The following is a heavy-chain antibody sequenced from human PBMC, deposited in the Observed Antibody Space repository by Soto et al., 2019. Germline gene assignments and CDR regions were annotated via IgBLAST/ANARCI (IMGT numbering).Heavy chain of an antibody. V-gene: IGHV4-59*01. CDR1: GGSISSYY. J-gene: IGHJ6*03. D-gene: IGHD2-2*01. Sequence: SETLSLTCTVSGGSISSYYWSWIRQPPGKGLEWIGYIYYSGSTNYNPSLKSRVTISVDTSKNQFSLKLSSVTAADTAVYYCARADRSTQDFYYYYYYVDVWCKGTTVTVSS. CDR2: IYYSGST. CDR3: ARADRSTQDFYYYYYYVDV.